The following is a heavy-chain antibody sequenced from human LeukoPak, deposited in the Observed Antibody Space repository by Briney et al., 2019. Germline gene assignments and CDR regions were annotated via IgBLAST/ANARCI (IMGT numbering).Heavy chain of an antibody. D-gene: IGHD2-15*01. CDR3: ARTTVGYCRGRSCYSYYYYMDV. J-gene: IGHJ6*03. CDR1: GGSISSYY. Sequence: PSETLSLTCTVSGGSISSYYWSWIRQPPGKGLEWIGYIYYSGSTNYNPSLKSRVTISVDTSKNQFSLKLSSVTAADTAVYYCARTTVGYCRGRSCYSYYYYMDVWGKGTTVTVSS. CDR2: IYYSGST. V-gene: IGHV4-59*01.